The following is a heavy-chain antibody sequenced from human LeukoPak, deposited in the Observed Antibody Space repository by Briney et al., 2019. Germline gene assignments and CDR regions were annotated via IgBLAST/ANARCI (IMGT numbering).Heavy chain of an antibody. CDR2: INPNSGIT. J-gene: IGHJ4*02. D-gene: IGHD3-22*01. CDR3: AREDYYDSGSNDY. V-gene: IGHV1-8*03. CDR1: GGTFNSYA. Sequence: ASVKVSCKASGGTFNSYAISWVRQAPGQGLEWMGWINPNSGITVYAQKFQGRVTITRNPSISTAYMELSSLRSEDTAVYYCAREDYYDSGSNDYWGQGTLVTVSS.